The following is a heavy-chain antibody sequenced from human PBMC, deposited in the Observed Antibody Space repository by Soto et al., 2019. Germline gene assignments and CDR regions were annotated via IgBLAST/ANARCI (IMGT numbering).Heavy chain of an antibody. D-gene: IGHD2-8*01. CDR1: GGTFSSYS. J-gene: IGHJ4*02. V-gene: IGHV1-69*01. CDR2: IIPIFGTA. CDR3: ARDGVRHPGGIDY. Sequence: QVQLVQSGADVKKPWSSVKVSCKASGGTFSSYSINWVRQAPGKGLEWMGEIIPIFGTANYAQKFQGRVTITADESTSTAYMELSSLRSEDTAVYYCARDGVRHPGGIDYWGQGTLVTVSS.